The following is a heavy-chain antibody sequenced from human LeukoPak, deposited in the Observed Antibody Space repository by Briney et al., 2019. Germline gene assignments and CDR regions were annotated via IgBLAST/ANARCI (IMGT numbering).Heavy chain of an antibody. J-gene: IGHJ1*01. CDR1: GFTFSSYS. D-gene: IGHD1-26*01. CDR3: ARVPKELRGHSAEYFQH. CDR2: ISSSSSTI. Sequence: GGSLRLSCAASGFTFSSYSMNWVRQAPGKGLEWVSYISSSSSTIYYADSVKGRFTISRDNAKNSLYLQMNSLRAEDTAVYYCARVPKELRGHSAEYFQHWGQGTLVTVSS. V-gene: IGHV3-48*01.